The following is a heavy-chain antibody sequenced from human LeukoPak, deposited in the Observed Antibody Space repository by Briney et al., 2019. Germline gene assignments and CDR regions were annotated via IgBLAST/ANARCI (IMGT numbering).Heavy chain of an antibody. Sequence: ETLSLTCTVSGGSISPYYWSWIRQAPGKGLEWVSSISSNSADIYCADSVKGRFTISRDNAKNSLYLQMNSLRVEDTAVYYCAREAYGSGNYPFDYWGQGTLVTVSS. J-gene: IGHJ4*02. CDR2: ISSNSADI. V-gene: IGHV3-21*01. CDR3: AREAYGSGNYPFDY. D-gene: IGHD3-10*01. CDR1: GGSISPYY.